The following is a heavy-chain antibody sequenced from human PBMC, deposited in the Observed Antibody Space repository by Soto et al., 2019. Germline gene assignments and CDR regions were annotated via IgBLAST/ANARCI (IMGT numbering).Heavy chain of an antibody. V-gene: IGHV1-18*04. Sequence: ASVKVSCKASGYTFTSYGISWVRQAPGQGLEWMGWISAYNGNTNYAQKLQGRVTMTTDTSTSTAYMELRSLRSDDTAVYYCARDLGIAAAGRPPALLGYRGQGTLVTVSS. CDR1: GYTFTSYG. D-gene: IGHD6-13*01. CDR2: ISAYNGNT. CDR3: ARDLGIAAAGRPPALLGY. J-gene: IGHJ4*02.